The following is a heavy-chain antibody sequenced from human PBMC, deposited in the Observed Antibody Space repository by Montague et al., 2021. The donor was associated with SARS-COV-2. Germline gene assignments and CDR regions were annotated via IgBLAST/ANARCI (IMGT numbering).Heavy chain of an antibody. Sequence: SETLSLTCTVSGGSISGYYWSWFRQPAGKGLEWIGRIYNSGSTSYNPSLKSRVTISVDTSKNQFSLKLSSVTAADTAVYYCARDSTVTHYWGQGTLVTVSS. V-gene: IGHV4-4*07. CDR1: GGSISGYY. CDR3: ARDSTVTHY. J-gene: IGHJ4*02. CDR2: IYNSGST. D-gene: IGHD4-17*01.